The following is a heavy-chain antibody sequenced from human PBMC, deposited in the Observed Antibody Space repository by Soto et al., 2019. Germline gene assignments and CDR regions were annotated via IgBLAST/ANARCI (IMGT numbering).Heavy chain of an antibody. CDR1: GGTFSSYA. V-gene: IGHV1-69*13. CDR2: IIPIFGTA. Sequence: GASVKVSCKASGGTFSSYAISWVRQAPGQGLEWMGGIIPIFGTANYAQKFQGRVTITADESTSTAYMELSSLRSEDTAVYYCARDPWFGESSPHNWFDPWGQGTLVTVSS. CDR3: ARDPWFGESSPHNWFDP. D-gene: IGHD3-10*01. J-gene: IGHJ5*02.